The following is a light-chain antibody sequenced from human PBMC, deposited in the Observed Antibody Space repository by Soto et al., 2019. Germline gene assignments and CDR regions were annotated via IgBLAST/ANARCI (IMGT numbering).Light chain of an antibody. V-gene: IGKV3-20*01. Sequence: EIVLTQSPGTLSLSPGERATLSCRASQSVSSSYLAWYQQKPGQAPRLLIYGASSRATGIPDRFSGSGSGTDFPLTISRTEPEEFSVYYCQQYCSSPPTFGGGTKVEIK. CDR2: GAS. CDR3: QQYCSSPPT. J-gene: IGKJ4*01. CDR1: QSVSSSY.